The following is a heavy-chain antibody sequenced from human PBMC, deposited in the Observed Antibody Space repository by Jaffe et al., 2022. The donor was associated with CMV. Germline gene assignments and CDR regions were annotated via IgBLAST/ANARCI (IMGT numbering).Heavy chain of an antibody. J-gene: IGHJ4*02. CDR1: GGSISSGGYY. CDR2: IYYSGST. V-gene: IGHV4-31*03. D-gene: IGHD1-26*01. CDR3: ARLDMGATGGHFDY. Sequence: QVQLQESGPGLVKPSQTLSLTCTVSGGSISSGGYYWSWIRQHPGKGLEWIGYIYYSGSTYYNPSLKSRVTISVDTSKNQFSLKLSSVTAADTAVYYCARLDMGATGGHFDYWGQGTLVTVSS.